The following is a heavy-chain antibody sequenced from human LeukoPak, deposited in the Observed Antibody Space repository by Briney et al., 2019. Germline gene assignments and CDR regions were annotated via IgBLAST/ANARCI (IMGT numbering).Heavy chain of an antibody. CDR3: ARGRSEVATGLIDDY. CDR1: GVSITYSNW. D-gene: IGHD5-12*01. CDR2: IHDGGGF. J-gene: IGHJ4*02. V-gene: IGHV4-4*02. Sequence: SETLSLTCAVSGVSITYSNWWSWVRQPPGKGLEWIGEIHDGGGFHCNPLLKGRVAMSMDRSQNQFSLRLSSVTAADTAVYYCARGRSEVATGLIDDYWGQGTLVTVSS.